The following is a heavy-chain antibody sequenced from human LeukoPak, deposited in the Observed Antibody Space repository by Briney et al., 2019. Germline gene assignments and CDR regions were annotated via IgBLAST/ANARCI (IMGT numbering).Heavy chain of an antibody. CDR3: ARGAVGATPHVALDS. Sequence: PSETLSLTCSVSGGSIRNYYWNWLRQAAGKELELIGRIHSSGTANYSPSLKSRVTMSIDTSKSQFSLRLSSVTAADTAVYYCARGAVGATPHVALDSWGQGTMVTVSS. J-gene: IGHJ3*02. V-gene: IGHV4-4*07. CDR2: IHSSGTA. D-gene: IGHD1-26*01. CDR1: GGSIRNYY.